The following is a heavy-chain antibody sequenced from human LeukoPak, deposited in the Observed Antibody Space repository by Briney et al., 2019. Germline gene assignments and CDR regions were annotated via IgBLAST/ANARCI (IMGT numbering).Heavy chain of an antibody. Sequence: GGSLRLSCAASGFTFSSYAMHWVRQAPGKGLEWVAVISYDGSNKYYADSVKGRFTISRDNSKNTLYLQMNSLRAEDTAVYYCARDPFYYDSSGYSFDYWGQGTLVTVSS. CDR2: ISYDGSNK. CDR1: GFTFSSYA. V-gene: IGHV3-30-3*01. D-gene: IGHD3-22*01. J-gene: IGHJ4*02. CDR3: ARDPFYYDSSGYSFDY.